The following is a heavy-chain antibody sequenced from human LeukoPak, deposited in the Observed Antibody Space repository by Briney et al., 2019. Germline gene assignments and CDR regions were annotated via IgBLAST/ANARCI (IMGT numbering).Heavy chain of an antibody. Sequence: GGSLRLSCAASGFTFSSYAMSWVRQAPGKGLEWVSAISGSGGSTYYADSVKGRFTISRDNSKNTLYLQMNSLRAEDTAVYYCAKLGYSGSXDAEYXQHWGQGTLVTV. CDR2: ISGSGGST. J-gene: IGHJ1*01. CDR1: GFTFSSYA. V-gene: IGHV3-23*01. CDR3: AKLGYSGSXDAEYXQH. D-gene: IGHD1-26*01.